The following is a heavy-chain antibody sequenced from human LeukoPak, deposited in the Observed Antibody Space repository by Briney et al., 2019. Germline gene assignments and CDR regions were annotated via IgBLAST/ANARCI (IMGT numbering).Heavy chain of an antibody. CDR2: IYTSGST. Sequence: SQTLSLTCTVSGGSISSGSYYWSRIRQPAGKGLEWIGRIYTSGSTNYNPSLKSRVTISVDMSKNQFSLKLSSVTAADTAVYYCARWSPLSYFDLWGRGTLVTVSS. J-gene: IGHJ2*01. CDR3: ARWSPLSYFDL. CDR1: GGSISSGSYY. V-gene: IGHV4-61*02.